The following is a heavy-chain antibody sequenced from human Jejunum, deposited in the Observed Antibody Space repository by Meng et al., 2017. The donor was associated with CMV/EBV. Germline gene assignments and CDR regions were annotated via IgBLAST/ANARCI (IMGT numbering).Heavy chain of an antibody. CDR2: IYSDGST. J-gene: IGHJ6*02. V-gene: IGHV3-53*01. CDR3: ARGRGYFYGMDV. CDR1: GFTVTITA. Sequence: AASGFTVTITAMTWVPQAPGKGLEWVSVIYSDGSTYYADSVKGRFSISRDNSKNTLYLQMNSLRAEDTAVYYCARGRGYFYGMDVWGQGTTVTVSS.